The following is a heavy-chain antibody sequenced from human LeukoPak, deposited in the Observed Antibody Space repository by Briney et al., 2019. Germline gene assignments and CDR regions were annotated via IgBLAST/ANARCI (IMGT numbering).Heavy chain of an antibody. J-gene: IGHJ4*02. V-gene: IGHV4-34*01. Sequence: SETLSLTCAVYGGSFSGYYWSWIRQPPGEGLEWIGEINHSGSTNYNPSLKSRVTISVDTSKNQFSPKLSSVTAADTAVYYCARSGYSYGLDYWGQGTLVTVSS. CDR2: INHSGST. CDR1: GGSFSGYY. D-gene: IGHD5-18*01. CDR3: ARSGYSYGLDY.